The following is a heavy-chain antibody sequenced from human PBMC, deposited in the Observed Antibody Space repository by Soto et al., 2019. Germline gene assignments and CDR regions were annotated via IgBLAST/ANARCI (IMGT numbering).Heavy chain of an antibody. CDR2: IYHSGST. CDR3: ARVVVVVAAFDY. J-gene: IGHJ4*02. Sequence: QVQLQESGPGLVKPSGTLSLTCAVSGGSISSSNWWSWVRQPPGKGLEWIGEIYHSGSTNYNPSLKSRVTIAVDKSTNQFSLKLSSVTAADTAVYYCARVVVVVAAFDYWGQGTLVTVSS. V-gene: IGHV4-4*02. D-gene: IGHD2-15*01. CDR1: GGSISSSNW.